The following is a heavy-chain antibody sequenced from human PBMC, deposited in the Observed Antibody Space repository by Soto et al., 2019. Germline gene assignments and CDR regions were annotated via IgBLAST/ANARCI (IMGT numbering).Heavy chain of an antibody. D-gene: IGHD2-15*01. CDR1: GFTFSGYA. V-gene: IGHV3-23*01. CDR3: AKGGCSGGSCYPLDS. CDR2: ISGGGGSS. J-gene: IGHJ4*02. Sequence: EVQLLESGGGLVHPGGSLRLSCAASGFTFSGYAMSWVRQAPGKGLEWVSTISGGGGSSYFADSVKGRFIISRDNSKNTLNLQMKSLRPDDTAVYYCAKGGCSGGSCYPLDSWGQGTLVTVSS.